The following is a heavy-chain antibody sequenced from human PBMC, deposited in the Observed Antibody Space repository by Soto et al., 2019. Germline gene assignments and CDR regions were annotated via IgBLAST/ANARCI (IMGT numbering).Heavy chain of an antibody. Sequence: QVQLVQSGAEVKKPGASVKVSCKASGYTFTSYAMHWVRQAPGQRLEWMGWINAGNGNTKYSQKFQGRVTITRDTSARTAYMELSSLRSEDTAVYYCARGPDYDYVWGSYRYSEPFDYWGQGTLFNVSS. CDR3: ARGPDYDYVWGSYRYSEPFDY. J-gene: IGHJ4*02. CDR2: INAGNGNT. CDR1: GYTFTSYA. D-gene: IGHD3-16*02. V-gene: IGHV1-3*01.